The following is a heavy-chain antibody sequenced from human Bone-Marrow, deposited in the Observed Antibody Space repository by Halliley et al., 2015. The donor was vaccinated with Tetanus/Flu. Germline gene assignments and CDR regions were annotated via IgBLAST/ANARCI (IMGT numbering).Heavy chain of an antibody. CDR3: ARAHWVTYAMDV. Sequence: GLEWIGNIYGTPSYTPSLKGRVSISIDTSKNQFSLNLSSVTDADTAVYFCARAHWVTYAMDVWGQGTTVTVSS. D-gene: IGHD3-16*01. CDR2: IYGTP. J-gene: IGHJ6*02. V-gene: IGHV4-31*02.